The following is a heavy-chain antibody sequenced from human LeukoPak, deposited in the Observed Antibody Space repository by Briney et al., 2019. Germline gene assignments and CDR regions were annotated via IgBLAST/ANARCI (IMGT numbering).Heavy chain of an antibody. CDR1: GFTVSTNY. J-gene: IGHJ5*02. CDR2: ISGSGGST. CDR3: AKDRYSSGPGWFDP. D-gene: IGHD6-19*01. V-gene: IGHV3-23*01. Sequence: PGGSLRLSCAASGFTVSTNYMSWVRQAPGKGLEWVSAISGSGGSTYYADSVKGRFTISRDNSKNTLYLQMNSLRAEDTAVYYCAKDRYSSGPGWFDPWGQGTLVTVSS.